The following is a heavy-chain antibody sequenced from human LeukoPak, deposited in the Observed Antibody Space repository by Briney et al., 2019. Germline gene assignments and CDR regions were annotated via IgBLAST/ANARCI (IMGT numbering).Heavy chain of an antibody. Sequence: PSETLSLTCTVSGGSISSYYWSWIRQHPGKGLEWIGYIYYSGSTNYNPSLKSRVTISVDTSKNQFSLKLSSVTAADTAVYYCARVGAAGNGALDWYFDLWGRGTLVTVSS. D-gene: IGHD6-13*01. CDR1: GGSISSYY. CDR2: IYYSGST. V-gene: IGHV4-59*01. CDR3: ARVGAAGNGALDWYFDL. J-gene: IGHJ2*01.